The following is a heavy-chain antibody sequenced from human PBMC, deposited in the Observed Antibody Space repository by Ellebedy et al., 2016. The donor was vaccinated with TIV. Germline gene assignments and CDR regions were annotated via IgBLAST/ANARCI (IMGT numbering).Heavy chain of an antibody. CDR2: ISGSGGST. CDR3: AKREGYGWYYFDY. Sequence: GESLKISXAASGFTFSSYAMSWVRQAPGKGLEWVSAISGSGGSTYYADSVKGRFTISRDNSKNTLYLQMNSLRAEDTAVYYCAKREGYGWYYFDYWGQGTLVTVSS. V-gene: IGHV3-23*01. CDR1: GFTFSSYA. D-gene: IGHD6-19*01. J-gene: IGHJ4*02.